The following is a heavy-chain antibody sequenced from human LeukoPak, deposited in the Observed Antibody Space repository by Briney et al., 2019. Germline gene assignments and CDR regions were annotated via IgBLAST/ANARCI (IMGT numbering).Heavy chain of an antibody. CDR1: GFTFDDYA. D-gene: IGHD6-19*01. CDR3: AKDGKAVATGVVGFDY. V-gene: IGHV3-9*03. CDR2: ISWNSGSI. Sequence: GRSLRLSCAASGFTFDDYAMHWVRQTPGKGLEWVSGISWNSGSIGYADSVKGRFTISRDNAKSSLYLQMNSLRAENMALYYCAKDGKAVATGVVGFDYWGQGTLVTVSP. J-gene: IGHJ4*02.